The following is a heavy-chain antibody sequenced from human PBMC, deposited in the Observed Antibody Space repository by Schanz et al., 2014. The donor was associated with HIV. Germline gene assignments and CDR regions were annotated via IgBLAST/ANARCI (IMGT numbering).Heavy chain of an antibody. D-gene: IGHD4-17*01. J-gene: IGHJ4*02. Sequence: EVQLLESGGGLVQPGGSLRISCVASGFTFSRYWMTWVRQAPGKGLEWVANIKEDGSEKYHADSVKGRFTISRDNAKNSLLLQMESLRAEDTAVYGCARQGLRFSFWLDYWGQGTPVTVS. CDR3: ARQGLRFSFWLDY. CDR2: IKEDGSEK. V-gene: IGHV3-7*01. CDR1: GFTFSRYW.